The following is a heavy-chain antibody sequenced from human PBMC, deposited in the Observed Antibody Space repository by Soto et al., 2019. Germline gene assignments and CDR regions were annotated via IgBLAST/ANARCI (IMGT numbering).Heavy chain of an antibody. Sequence: VKVSSKASGGTFSIYAISWVLQENGQGLEWMGGIIPSFGTANYAQKFQGRVTITADESTSTAYMELSSLRSEDTAVYYCARAYYDYVWGSYRSFDPWGQGTLVTVSS. V-gene: IGHV1-69*13. CDR1: GGTFSIYA. CDR2: IIPSFGTA. CDR3: ARAYYDYVWGSYRSFDP. D-gene: IGHD3-16*02. J-gene: IGHJ5*02.